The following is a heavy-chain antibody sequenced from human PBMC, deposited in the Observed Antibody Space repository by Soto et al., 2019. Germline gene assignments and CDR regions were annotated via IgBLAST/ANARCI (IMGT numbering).Heavy chain of an antibody. CDR1: GYAFTTYG. J-gene: IGHJ4*02. CDR2: ISAHNGNT. V-gene: IGHV1-18*01. D-gene: IGHD1-1*01. CDR3: ARGRYGDY. Sequence: QVHLVQSGAEVKKPGASVKVSCKGSGYAFTTYGITWVRQAPGQGLEWMGWISAHNGNTNYAQKPQGRVTETRDTSTSTAYMELRSLRSDGTAGYYCARGRYGDYWGQGALVTVSS.